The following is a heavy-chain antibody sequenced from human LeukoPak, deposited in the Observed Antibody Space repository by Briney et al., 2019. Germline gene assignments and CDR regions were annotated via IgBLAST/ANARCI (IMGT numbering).Heavy chain of an antibody. J-gene: IGHJ3*02. Sequence: GGSLRLSCAASGFTFSFYAMSWVRQAPGKGLEWVSVISGSVSSTNYADSVKGRFTISRDNSKNTLYLQMNSLRAEYTAVYYCARYNYYDSSGYSTDDAFDIWGQGTMVTVSS. D-gene: IGHD3-22*01. CDR3: ARYNYYDSSGYSTDDAFDI. CDR2: ISGSVSST. V-gene: IGHV3-23*01. CDR1: GFTFSFYA.